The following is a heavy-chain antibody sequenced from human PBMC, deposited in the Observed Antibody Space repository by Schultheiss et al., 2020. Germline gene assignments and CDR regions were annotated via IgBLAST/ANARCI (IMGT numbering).Heavy chain of an antibody. Sequence: GGSLRLSCAASGFSFSSYCMNWVRQAPGKGLEWISYISSDSTVIYYADSVKGRFTISRDNAKNSLYLQMNSLRDEDTAVYYCARDHRGHESPQYGMDVWGQGTTVTVSS. CDR3: ARDHRGHESPQYGMDV. CDR1: GFSFSSYC. J-gene: IGHJ6*02. CDR2: ISSDSTVI. V-gene: IGHV3-48*02. D-gene: IGHD3-16*01.